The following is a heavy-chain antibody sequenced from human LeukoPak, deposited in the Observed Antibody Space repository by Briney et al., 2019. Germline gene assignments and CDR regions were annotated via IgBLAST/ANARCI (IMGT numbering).Heavy chain of an antibody. CDR3: ARRGERAAADY. V-gene: IGHV5-51*01. CDR2: IYPGDSDT. CDR1: GYSFTSYW. Sequence: GESLKISYKGSGYSFTSYWIGWVRQMPGKGLEWMGIIYPGDSDTSYSQSFQGLVTISADKSISTSYLQWSSLKASDTAMYYCARRGERAAADYWGQGTLVTVSS. D-gene: IGHD6-13*01. J-gene: IGHJ4*02.